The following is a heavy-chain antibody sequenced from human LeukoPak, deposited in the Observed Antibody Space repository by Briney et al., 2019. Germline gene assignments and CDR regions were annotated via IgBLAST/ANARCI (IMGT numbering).Heavy chain of an antibody. D-gene: IGHD3-3*01. CDR1: GGSISSYY. CDR3: GRDFSSLTPPDY. V-gene: IGHV4-59*01. J-gene: IGHJ4*02. CDR2: IYYSGST. Sequence: SETLSLTCTVSGGSISSYYWSWIRQPPGKGLEWIGYIYYSGSTNYNPSLKSQVTISVDTSKNQFSLKLSSVTAADTAVYYCGRDFSSLTPPDYWGQETLVTVSS.